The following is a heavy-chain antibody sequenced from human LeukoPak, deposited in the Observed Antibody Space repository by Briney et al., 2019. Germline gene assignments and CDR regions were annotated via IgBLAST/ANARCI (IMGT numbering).Heavy chain of an antibody. CDR3: VKDRGVTASRGGVFDM. Sequence: PGRSLRLSCAASGFTFADYAIHWVRQAPGKGLEWVSHISWNSGVIDYADSVKGRFTIYRNNAKNSLYLQMNSLRPEDMALYYCVKDRGVTASRGGVFDMWGRGTMVTVSS. CDR1: GFTFADYA. CDR2: ISWNSGVI. V-gene: IGHV3-9*03. D-gene: IGHD3-10*01. J-gene: IGHJ3*02.